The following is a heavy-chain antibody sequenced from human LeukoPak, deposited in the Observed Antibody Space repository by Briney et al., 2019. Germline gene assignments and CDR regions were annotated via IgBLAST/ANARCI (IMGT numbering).Heavy chain of an antibody. Sequence: SETLSLTCAVYGGSFSGYYWSWIRQPPGKGLEWIGEINHSGRTNYNPSLKSRVTMSVDTSKNQFSLKLSSVTAADTAVYYCARAPENYDILTGYYTYYYYGMDVWGQGTTVTVSS. V-gene: IGHV4-34*01. CDR1: GGSFSGYY. D-gene: IGHD3-9*01. CDR2: INHSGRT. CDR3: ARAPENYDILTGYYTYYYYGMDV. J-gene: IGHJ6*02.